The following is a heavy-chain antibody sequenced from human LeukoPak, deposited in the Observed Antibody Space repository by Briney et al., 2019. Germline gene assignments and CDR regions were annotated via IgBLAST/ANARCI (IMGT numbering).Heavy chain of an antibody. CDR3: ARQLSSLWFGELLYPASWFDP. J-gene: IGHJ5*02. Sequence: SETLSLTCTVSGGSISSYYWSWIRQPPGKGLEWIGYIYYSGSTNYNPSLKSRVTISVDTSKNQFSLKLSSVTAADTAVYYCARQLSSLWFGELLYPASWFDPWGQGTLVTVSS. CDR1: GGSISSYY. D-gene: IGHD3-10*01. CDR2: IYYSGST. V-gene: IGHV4-59*08.